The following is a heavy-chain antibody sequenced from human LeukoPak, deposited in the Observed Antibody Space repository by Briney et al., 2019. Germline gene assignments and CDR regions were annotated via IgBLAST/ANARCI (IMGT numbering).Heavy chain of an antibody. V-gene: IGHV3-30*18. CDR1: GFTFSSYG. Sequence: GGSLRLSCAASGFTFSSYGMHWVRQAPGKGLEWVAVISYDGSNKYYADSVKGRFTISRDNSKSTLYLQMNSLRAGDTAVYYCAKTPRKDYCYGMDVWGKGTTVTVSS. J-gene: IGHJ6*04. CDR2: ISYDGSNK. CDR3: AKTPRKDYCYGMDV.